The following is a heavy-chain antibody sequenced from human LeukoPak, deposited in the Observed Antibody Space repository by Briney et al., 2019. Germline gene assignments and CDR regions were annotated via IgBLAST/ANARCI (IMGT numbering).Heavy chain of an antibody. J-gene: IGHJ4*02. CDR1: GGSISSGSYY. Sequence: SETLSLTCTVSGGSISSGSYYWSWIRQPAGKGLEWIGRIYTSGSTNYNPSLKSRVTISVGTSKNQFSLKLSSVTAADTAVYYCARDMGAAAGSWGQGTLVTVSS. V-gene: IGHV4-61*02. D-gene: IGHD6-13*01. CDR2: IYTSGST. CDR3: ARDMGAAAGS.